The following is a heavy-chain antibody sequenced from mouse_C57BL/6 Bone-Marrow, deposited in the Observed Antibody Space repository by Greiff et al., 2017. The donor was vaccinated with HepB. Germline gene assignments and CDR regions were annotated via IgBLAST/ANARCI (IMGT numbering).Heavy chain of an antibody. CDR2: ISSGSSTI. J-gene: IGHJ3*01. Sequence: EVMLVESGGGLVKPGGSLKLSCAASGFTFSDYGMHWVRQAPEKGLEWVAYISSGSSTIYYADTVKGRFTISRDNAKNTLFLQMTSLRSDDTAMYYCARSGYYEFAYWGQGTLVTVSA. V-gene: IGHV5-17*01. CDR3: ARSGYYEFAY. D-gene: IGHD2-3*01. CDR1: GFTFSDYG.